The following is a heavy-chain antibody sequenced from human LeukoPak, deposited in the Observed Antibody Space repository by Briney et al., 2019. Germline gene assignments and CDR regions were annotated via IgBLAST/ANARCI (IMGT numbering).Heavy chain of an antibody. CDR2: MNPNSGNT. CDR1: GGTFSSYA. CDR3: ARGLIAVAGTADY. Sequence: ASVKVSCKASGGTFSSYAISWVRQAPGQGLEWMGWMNPNSGNTGYAQKFQGRVTMTRNTSISTAYMELSSLRSEDTAVYYCARGLIAVAGTADYWGQGTLVTVSS. V-gene: IGHV1-8*02. J-gene: IGHJ4*02. D-gene: IGHD6-19*01.